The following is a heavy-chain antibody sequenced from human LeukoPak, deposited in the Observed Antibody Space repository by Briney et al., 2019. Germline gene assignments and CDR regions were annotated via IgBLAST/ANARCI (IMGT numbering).Heavy chain of an antibody. CDR1: GGTFSSYA. D-gene: IGHD6-19*01. J-gene: IGHJ5*02. V-gene: IGHV1-69*05. Sequence: ASVKVSCKASGGTFSSYAISWVRQAPGQGLEWMGGIIPIFGTANYAQKFQGRVKITTDESTRTAYMELSSLRSEDTAVYYCARGPVAGTIWFDPWGQGTLVTVSS. CDR2: IIPIFGTA. CDR3: ARGPVAGTIWFDP.